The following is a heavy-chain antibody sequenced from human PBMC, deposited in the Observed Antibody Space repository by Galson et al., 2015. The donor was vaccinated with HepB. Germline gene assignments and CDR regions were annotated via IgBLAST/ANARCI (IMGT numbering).Heavy chain of an antibody. V-gene: IGHV1-2*02. CDR2: INPNSGGT. Sequence: SVKVSCKSSGYTFTGYYMHWVRQAPGQGLEWMGWINPNSGGTNYAQKFQGRVTMTRDTSTSTAYMELRSLRSDDTAVYYCARDQEAAAGTDAFDIWGQGTMVTVSS. D-gene: IGHD6-13*01. CDR3: ARDQEAAAGTDAFDI. J-gene: IGHJ3*02. CDR1: GYTFTGYY.